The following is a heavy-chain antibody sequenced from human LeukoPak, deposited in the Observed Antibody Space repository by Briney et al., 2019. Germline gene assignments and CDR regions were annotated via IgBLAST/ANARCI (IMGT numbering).Heavy chain of an antibody. Sequence: PGGSLRLSCAASGFTFSSYAMSWVRQAPGKGLEWVGGISASGDITYHADFMQGRFTISRDNSKSTLYLQMNSLKAEDTAVYYCAKGPQYGNYHYWGQGTLVTVSS. CDR3: AKGPQYGNYHY. CDR2: ISASGDIT. V-gene: IGHV3-23*01. CDR1: GFTFSSYA. J-gene: IGHJ4*02. D-gene: IGHD4-11*01.